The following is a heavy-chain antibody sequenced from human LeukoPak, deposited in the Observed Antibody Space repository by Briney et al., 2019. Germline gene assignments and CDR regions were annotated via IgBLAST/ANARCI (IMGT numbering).Heavy chain of an antibody. Sequence: PGGSLRLSCAASGFTFSSYAMSWVRQAPGKGLEWVSAISASGSTAYIADSVKGRFTISRDNSKNTLHLQMNSLRAEDTAIYYCTKRAQYHQDYWGQGTLVTVSS. CDR2: ISASGSTA. V-gene: IGHV3-23*01. J-gene: IGHJ4*02. CDR3: TKRAQYHQDY. D-gene: IGHD2-2*01. CDR1: GFTFSSYA.